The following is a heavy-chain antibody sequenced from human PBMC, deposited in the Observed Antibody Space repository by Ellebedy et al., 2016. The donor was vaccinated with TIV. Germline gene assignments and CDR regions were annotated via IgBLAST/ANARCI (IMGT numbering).Heavy chain of an antibody. V-gene: IGHV3-23*01. CDR3: AKNGGPLPLRFWFDP. CDR1: GFTFSSHA. CDR2: ISGSGGRT. Sequence: GESLKISXAASGFTFSSHALSWVRLAPGQGLEWVSGISGSGGRTNYAASVKGRFTISRDNSKNTLYLQVHSLRADDTAVYYCAKNGGPLPLRFWFDPWGQGTLVTVSS. J-gene: IGHJ5*02. D-gene: IGHD5/OR15-5a*01.